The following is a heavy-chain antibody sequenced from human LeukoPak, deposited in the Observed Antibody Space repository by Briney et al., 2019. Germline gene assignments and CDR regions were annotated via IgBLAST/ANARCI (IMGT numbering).Heavy chain of an antibody. D-gene: IGHD3-10*01. V-gene: IGHV4-38-2*02. CDR2: IYHSGST. CDR3: AREDGSGSFDY. J-gene: IGHJ4*02. Sequence: PSETLSLTCAVSGYSLSSGYYWGWIRQPPGKGLEWIGSIYHSGSTYYNPSLKSRVTISVDTSKNQFSLKLSSVTAADTAVYYCAREDGSGSFDYWGQGTLVTVSS. CDR1: GYSLSSGYY.